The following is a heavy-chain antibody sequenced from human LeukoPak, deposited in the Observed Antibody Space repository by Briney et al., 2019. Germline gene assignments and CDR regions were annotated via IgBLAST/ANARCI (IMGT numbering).Heavy chain of an antibody. CDR1: GGSFSGYY. V-gene: IGHV4-34*01. Sequence: PSETLSLTCAVYGGSFSGYYWSWIRQPPGKGLEWIGEINHSGGTNYNPSLKSRVTISVDTSKNQFSLKLSSVTAADTAVYYCARGSGPSDYWGQGTLVTVSS. CDR3: ARGSGPSDY. J-gene: IGHJ4*02. CDR2: INHSGGT. D-gene: IGHD3-10*01.